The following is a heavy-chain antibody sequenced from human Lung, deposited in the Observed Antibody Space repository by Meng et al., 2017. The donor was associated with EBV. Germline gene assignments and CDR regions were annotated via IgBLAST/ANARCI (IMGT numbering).Heavy chain of an antibody. Sequence: QVHLQEPGPGLVKPSQTLSLTCTVSGDSIRSGGYYWSWIRQHPGKGLEWIRYIYYSGNTYYNPSLKSRVTISIDTSKNQFSLKLSSVTAADTAVYYCAATVNDGYFDYWGQGTLVTVSS. V-gene: IGHV4-31*03. CDR2: IYYSGNT. CDR3: AATVNDGYFDY. D-gene: IGHD4-11*01. J-gene: IGHJ4*02. CDR1: GDSIRSGGYY.